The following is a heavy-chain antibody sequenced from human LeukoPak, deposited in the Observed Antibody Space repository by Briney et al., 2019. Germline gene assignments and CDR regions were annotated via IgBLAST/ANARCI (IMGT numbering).Heavy chain of an antibody. V-gene: IGHV1-3*03. J-gene: IGHJ6*03. Sequence: GASVKVSCKASGYTFTSYAMHWVRQAPGQRLEWMGWINAGNGNTKYSQEFQGRVTITRNTSISTAYMELSSLRSEDTAVYYCARVRSSRRYYYYYMDVWGKGTTVTVSS. CDR2: INAGNGNT. CDR3: ARVRSSRRYYYYYMDV. D-gene: IGHD6-13*01. CDR1: GYTFTSYA.